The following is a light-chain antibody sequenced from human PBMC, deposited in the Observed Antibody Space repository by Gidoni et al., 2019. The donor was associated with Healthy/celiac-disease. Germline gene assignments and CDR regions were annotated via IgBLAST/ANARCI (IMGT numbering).Light chain of an antibody. CDR2: AAS. Sequence: DIQMTQSPSSVSASVGDRVTITCRASQGISSWLAWYQQKPGKAPKLLIYAASSLQSGFPSRFSCRGSWSDFTLTISILQPEDFATYYCQPANSFPRTFGQGTKVEIK. J-gene: IGKJ1*01. V-gene: IGKV1-12*01. CDR1: QGISSW. CDR3: QPANSFPRT.